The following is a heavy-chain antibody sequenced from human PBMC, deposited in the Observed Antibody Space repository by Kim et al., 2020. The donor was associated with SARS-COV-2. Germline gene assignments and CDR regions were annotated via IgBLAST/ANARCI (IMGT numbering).Heavy chain of an antibody. CDR3: ARVKGGRTRYYYYDGMDV. J-gene: IGHJ6*02. D-gene: IGHD2-2*01. Sequence: GGSLRLSCAASGFTFSSYSMNWVRQAPGKGLEWVAYISSSSSTIYYADSVKGRFTISRDNAKNSLYLQMNSLRDEDMAVYYCARVKGGRTRYYYYDGMDVWGQGTTVTVSS. CDR1: GFTFSSYS. V-gene: IGHV3-48*02. CDR2: ISSSSSTI.